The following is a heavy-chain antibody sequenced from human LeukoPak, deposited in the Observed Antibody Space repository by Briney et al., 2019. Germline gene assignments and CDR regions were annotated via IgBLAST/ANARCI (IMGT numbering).Heavy chain of an antibody. D-gene: IGHD3-3*01. CDR2: CGSGDST. J-gene: IGHJ3*02. Sequence: CGSGDSTYYADSVKGRFTISRDNSKNTLYLQMNSLRAEDTAVYYCARGGDFWSGYSDAFDIWGQGTMVTVSS. CDR3: ARGGDFWSGYSDAFDI. V-gene: IGHV3-23*01.